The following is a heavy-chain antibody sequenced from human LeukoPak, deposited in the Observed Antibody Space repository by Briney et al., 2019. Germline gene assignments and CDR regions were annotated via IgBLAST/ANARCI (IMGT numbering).Heavy chain of an antibody. V-gene: IGHV3-9*03. CDR1: GFTFDDYA. CDR3: AKARGYSYGEYYFDY. J-gene: IGHJ4*02. CDR2: ISWTSDSI. D-gene: IGHD5-18*01. Sequence: PGGSLRLSCVASGFTFDDYAMHWVRQAPGKGLEWVSGISWTSDSIGYADSVKGRFTISRDNAKNSLYLQMNSLRAEDMALYYCAKARGYSYGEYYFDYWGQGTLVTVSS.